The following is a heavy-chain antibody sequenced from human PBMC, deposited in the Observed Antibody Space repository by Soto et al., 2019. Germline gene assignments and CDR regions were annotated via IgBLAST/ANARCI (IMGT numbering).Heavy chain of an antibody. CDR1: GFTFDDYA. V-gene: IGHV3-9*01. CDR2: ISWNSGSI. Sequence: EVQLVESGGGLVQPGRSLRLSCAASGFTFDDYAMHWVRQAPGKGLEWVSGISWNSGSIGYADSVKGRFTISRDNAKNSLYLQMNSLRAEDTALYYCATGDDYSRTYYMDVWGKGTTVTVSS. CDR3: ATGDDYSRTYYMDV. D-gene: IGHD4-4*01. J-gene: IGHJ6*03.